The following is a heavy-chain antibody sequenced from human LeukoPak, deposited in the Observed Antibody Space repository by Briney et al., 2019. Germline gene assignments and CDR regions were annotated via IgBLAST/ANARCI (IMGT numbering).Heavy chain of an antibody. CDR3: AKASGDSGWYGDYYFDD. Sequence: GGSLRLSCAASGFTFSSYAMSWVRQAPGKGLEWVSAISGSGGSTYYADSVKGRFTISRDNSKNTLYLQMNSLRADDTARYYGAKASGDSGWYGDYYFDDWGQGTLVTVSS. D-gene: IGHD6-19*01. V-gene: IGHV3-23*01. J-gene: IGHJ4*02. CDR2: ISGSGGST. CDR1: GFTFSSYA.